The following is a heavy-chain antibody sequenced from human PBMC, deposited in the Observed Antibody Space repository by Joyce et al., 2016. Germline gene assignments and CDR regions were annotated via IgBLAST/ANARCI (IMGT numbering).Heavy chain of an antibody. V-gene: IGHV3-23*01. CDR1: GFAFSKYA. CDR2: ISDDGGHI. Sequence: EVQLLESGGGLVQPGGSLRLSCAAYGFAFSKYAMSWVSQAPGQGLVWVSAISDDGGHIYYADSMKGRFTISRDNSKNTLYLQMNSLRGEDTAVYYCANGPGLWRGSSDYYVMDVWGQGTTVTVSS. D-gene: IGHD3-3*01. CDR3: ANGPGLWRGSSDYYVMDV. J-gene: IGHJ6*02.